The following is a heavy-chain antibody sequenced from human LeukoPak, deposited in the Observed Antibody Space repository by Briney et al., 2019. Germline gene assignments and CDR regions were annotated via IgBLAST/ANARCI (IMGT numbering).Heavy chain of an antibody. CDR2: INRRGST. CDR3: AIEIIVARGAFDI. D-gene: IGHD5-12*01. CDR1: GGSFSGYY. Sequence: SETLSLTCAVYGGSFSGYYWIWIRQPPGKGLEWIGEINRRGSTNYNPSLKSRVTISVDTSKNQFSLKLSSVTAADTAVYYCAIEIIVARGAFDIWGQGTMVTVSS. V-gene: IGHV4-34*01. J-gene: IGHJ3*02.